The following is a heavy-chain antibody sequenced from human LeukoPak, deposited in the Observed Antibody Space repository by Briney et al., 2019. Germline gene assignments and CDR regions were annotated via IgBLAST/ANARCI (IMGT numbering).Heavy chain of an antibody. Sequence: GGSLRLSCAASELTVSSNYMSWVRQAPGKGLEWVSVIYSGGSTYYADSVKGRFTISRDNSKNTLYLQMNSLRADDTAVYYCARESYGMDVWGQGTTVTVSS. CDR3: ARESYGMDV. CDR2: IYSGGST. J-gene: IGHJ6*02. V-gene: IGHV3-53*01. CDR1: ELTVSSNY.